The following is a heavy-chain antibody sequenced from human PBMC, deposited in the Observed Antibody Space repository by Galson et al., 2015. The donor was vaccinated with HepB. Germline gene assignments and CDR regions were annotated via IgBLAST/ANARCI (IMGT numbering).Heavy chain of an antibody. Sequence: SLRLSCAASGFTFSSYWMSWVRQAPGKGLEWVANIKQDGSEKYYVDSVKGRFTISRDNAKNSLYLQMNSLRAEDTAVYYCARESRGYCSSTSCPSGDYWGQGTLVTVSS. CDR2: IKQDGSEK. J-gene: IGHJ4*02. CDR1: GFTFSSYW. D-gene: IGHD2-2*01. CDR3: ARESRGYCSSTSCPSGDY. V-gene: IGHV3-7*01.